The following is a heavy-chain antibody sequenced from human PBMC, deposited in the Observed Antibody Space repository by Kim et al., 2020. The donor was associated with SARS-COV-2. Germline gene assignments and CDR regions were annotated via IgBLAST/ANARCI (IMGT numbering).Heavy chain of an antibody. D-gene: IGHD6-19*01. CDR2: ISRDGGEI. J-gene: IGHJ4*02. CDR3: ARGHQWLLKD. Sequence: GGSLRLSCAASGFTFDDYAIHWVRQVPGKGLEWVSPISRDGGEIRYTDSVQGRFTISRDNSRQSVYLQMNSLRSEDTALYYCARGHQWLLKDWGKGTRGTVS. CDR1: GFTFDDYA. V-gene: IGHV3-43*02.